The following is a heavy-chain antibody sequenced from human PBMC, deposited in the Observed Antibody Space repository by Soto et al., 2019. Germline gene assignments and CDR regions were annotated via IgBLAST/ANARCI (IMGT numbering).Heavy chain of an antibody. J-gene: IGHJ6*02. CDR1: GFTFDDYA. Sequence: EVQLVESGGGLVQPGRSLRLSCAASGFTFDDYAMHWVRQAPGKGLEWVSGISWNSGSIGYADSVKGRFTISRDNAKNSLYLQMNSLRAEDTALYYCAKGSIGVPFGMDVWGQGTTVTVSS. V-gene: IGHV3-9*01. CDR3: AKGSIGVPFGMDV. D-gene: IGHD3-10*01. CDR2: ISWNSGSI.